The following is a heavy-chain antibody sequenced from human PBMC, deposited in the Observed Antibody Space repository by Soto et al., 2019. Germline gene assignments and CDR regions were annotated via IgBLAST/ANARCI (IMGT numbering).Heavy chain of an antibody. CDR2: INEDGSDK. Sequence: GGSLRLSCAASGFTFSSYLMSWVRPASGKGLEWVANINEDGSDKYYVDSVKGRFTISRDNAKNSLYLQISSLRVEDTAVYYCARDGGQLEDFFDYWGQGTTVTVSS. D-gene: IGHD6-6*01. V-gene: IGHV3-7*01. CDR3: ARDGGQLEDFFDY. J-gene: IGHJ4*02. CDR1: GFTFSSYL.